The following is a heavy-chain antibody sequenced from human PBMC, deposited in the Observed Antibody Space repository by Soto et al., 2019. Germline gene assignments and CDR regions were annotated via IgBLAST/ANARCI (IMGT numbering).Heavy chain of an antibody. V-gene: IGHV1-18*01. Sequence: GASVKVSCKASGYTFTSYGISWVRQAPGQGLEWMGWISAYNGNTNYAQKLQGRVTMTTDTSTSTAYMELRSLRSDDTAVYYCARDEIQYYYGSGSYIDYWGQGTLVTVSS. D-gene: IGHD3-10*01. CDR2: ISAYNGNT. J-gene: IGHJ4*02. CDR3: ARDEIQYYYGSGSYIDY. CDR1: GYTFTSYG.